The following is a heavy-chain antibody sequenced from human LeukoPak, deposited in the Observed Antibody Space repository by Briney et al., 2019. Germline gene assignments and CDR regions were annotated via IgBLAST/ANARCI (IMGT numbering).Heavy chain of an antibody. Sequence: GGSLRLSCAASGFTFSSYAMSWVRQAPGKGLEWVSAISGSGGSTYYADTVKGRFTISRDNSKNTLYLQMNSLRAEDTAVYYCATALGYCSGGSCSKGYWGQGTLVTVSS. CDR3: ATALGYCSGGSCSKGY. CDR1: GFTFSSYA. D-gene: IGHD2-15*01. J-gene: IGHJ4*02. CDR2: ISGSGGST. V-gene: IGHV3-23*01.